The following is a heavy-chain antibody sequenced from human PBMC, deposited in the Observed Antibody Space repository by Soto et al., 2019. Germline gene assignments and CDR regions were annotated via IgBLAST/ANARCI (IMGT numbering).Heavy chain of an antibody. CDR2: ISYDGSNK. V-gene: IGHV3-30*18. Sequence: GGSLRLSCAASGFTFSSYGMHWVRQAPGKGLEWVAVISYDGSNKYYADSVKGRFTISRDNSKNTLYLQMNSLRAEDTAVYYCAKGDSGYDLAYYYYYGMDVWGQGTTVTISS. CDR3: AKGDSGYDLAYYYYYGMDV. J-gene: IGHJ6*02. D-gene: IGHD5-12*01. CDR1: GFTFSSYG.